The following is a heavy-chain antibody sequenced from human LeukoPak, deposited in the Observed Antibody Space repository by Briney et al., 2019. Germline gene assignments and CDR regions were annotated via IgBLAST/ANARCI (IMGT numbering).Heavy chain of an antibody. CDR3: ARGAPGANYYMEV. Sequence: SETMSPTWTFADASTSNSSYCWGWTREHGLKGLDWIGSIYDSGSTYYNLSLRIPVTISVATSKHQFSLTRSSVTAADTAVYYWARGAPGANYYMEVWGKGTTVTVSS. J-gene: IGHJ6*03. CDR2: IYDSGST. CDR1: DASTSNSSYC. D-gene: IGHD3-10*01. V-gene: IGHV4-39*07.